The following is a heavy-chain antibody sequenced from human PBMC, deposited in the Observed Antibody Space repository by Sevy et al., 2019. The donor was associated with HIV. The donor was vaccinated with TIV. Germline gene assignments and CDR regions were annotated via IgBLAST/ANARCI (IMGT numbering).Heavy chain of an antibody. CDR1: GGSISSGNYL. Sequence: SEILSLTCTVSGGSISSGNYLWSWIRQTPGKGLEWIGTVHYSGRTYYNPSLRSRVTISEDTSKNQFSLDLNSETAADTAVYFCARNFDYWGQGTLVTVSS. J-gene: IGHJ4*02. CDR3: ARNFDY. CDR2: VHYSGRT. V-gene: IGHV4-39*01.